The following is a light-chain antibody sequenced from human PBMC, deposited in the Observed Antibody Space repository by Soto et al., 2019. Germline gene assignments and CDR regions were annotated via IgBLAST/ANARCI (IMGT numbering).Light chain of an antibody. Sequence: SQLAQFPSSLSASVGDRVTITCRASQGIRSALGWYQQKPGKVPKLLIYAASTFQSRVPSRFSGSGSGTEFTLTISSLQPDDFATYYCQQYNSYWTFGQGTKVDI. CDR2: AAS. CDR1: QGIRSA. J-gene: IGKJ1*01. CDR3: QQYNSYWT. V-gene: IGKV1-17*01.